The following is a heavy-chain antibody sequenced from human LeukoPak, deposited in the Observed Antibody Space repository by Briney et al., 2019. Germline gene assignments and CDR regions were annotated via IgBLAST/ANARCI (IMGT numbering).Heavy chain of an antibody. CDR2: ISSSSSYI. D-gene: IGHD6-6*01. V-gene: IGHV3-21*01. CDR3: ARDSDARPIDY. Sequence: GGSLRLSCAASGFTFGSYSMNWVRQAPGKGLEWVSSISSSSSYIYYADSVKGRFTISRDNAKNSLYLQMNSLRAEDTAVYYCARDSDARPIDYWGQGTLVTVSS. CDR1: GFTFGSYS. J-gene: IGHJ4*02.